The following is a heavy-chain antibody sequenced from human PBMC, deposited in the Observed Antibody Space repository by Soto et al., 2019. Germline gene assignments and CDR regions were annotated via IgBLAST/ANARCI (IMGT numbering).Heavy chain of an antibody. D-gene: IGHD1-26*01. CDR3: ARAYALELGATYAFDI. CDR2: IYYSGST. V-gene: IGHV4-59*01. J-gene: IGHJ3*02. Sequence: SETLSLTCTVSGGSISSYYWSWIRQPPGKGLEWIGYIYYSGSTNYNPSLKSRVTISVDTSKNQFSLKLSSVTAADPAVYYCARAYALELGATYAFDIWGQGTMVTVSS. CDR1: GGSISSYY.